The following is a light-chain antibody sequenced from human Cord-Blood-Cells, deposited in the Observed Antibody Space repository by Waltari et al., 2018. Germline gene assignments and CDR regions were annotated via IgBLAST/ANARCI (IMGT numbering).Light chain of an antibody. CDR2: DNN. CDR1: SANLGNNY. V-gene: IGLV1-51*01. Sequence: QSVLTQPPSVSAAPGQKVTLSCSGSSANLGNNYVSWYQQLPGTAPTLLIYDNNKRPSGIPDRFSGSKSGTSATLGITGLQTGDEADYYCGTWDSSLSAVVFGGGTKLTVL. J-gene: IGLJ2*01. CDR3: GTWDSSLSAVV.